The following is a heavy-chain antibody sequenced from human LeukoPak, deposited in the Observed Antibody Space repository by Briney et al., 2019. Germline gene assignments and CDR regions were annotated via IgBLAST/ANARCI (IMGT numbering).Heavy chain of an antibody. V-gene: IGHV4-59*01. CDR2: IFYSGST. J-gene: IGHJ1*01. D-gene: IGHD3-22*01. Sequence: SETLSLTCTVSGGSISTYYWSWLRQPPGKGLEWIGYIFYSGSTNYNPSLKSRVTISVDTSKNQFSLKLSSVTAADTALYYCARGNSYYDSSGYFPWESFQHWGQGTLVTVSS. CDR1: GGSISTYY. CDR3: ARGNSYYDSSGYFPWESFQH.